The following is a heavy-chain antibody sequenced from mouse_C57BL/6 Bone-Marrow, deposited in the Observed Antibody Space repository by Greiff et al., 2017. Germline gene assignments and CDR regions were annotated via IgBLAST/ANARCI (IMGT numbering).Heavy chain of an antibody. CDR3: ARGGGYWFAY. D-gene: IGHD1-1*02. CDR1: GFTFSSYG. Sequence: EVHLVESGGDLVRPGGSLKLSCAASGFTFSSYGMSWVRQTPDKRLEWVATISSGGSYTYYPDSVKGRFTISRDNAKNTLYLQMSSLKSEDTAMYYCARGGGYWFAYWGRGTLVTVSA. V-gene: IGHV5-6*01. J-gene: IGHJ3*01. CDR2: ISSGGSYT.